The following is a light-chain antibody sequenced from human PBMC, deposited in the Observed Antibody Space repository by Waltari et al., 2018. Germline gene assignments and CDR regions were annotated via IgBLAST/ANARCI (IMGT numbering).Light chain of an antibody. J-gene: IGLJ2*01. CDR2: QDD. V-gene: IGLV3-1*01. CDR3: QTWDTTSVI. Sequence: SYELTQPPPLSVSPGQAVSITCSGAKLGDRLTSWYQQRPGQSPSLVIYQDDKRPSGIPERFSGSNSGNTATLTISGTQPLDEADYYCQTWDTTSVIFGGGTRLTVL. CDR1: KLGDRL.